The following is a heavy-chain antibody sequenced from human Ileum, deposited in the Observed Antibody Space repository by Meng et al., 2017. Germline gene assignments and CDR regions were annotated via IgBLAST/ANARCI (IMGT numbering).Heavy chain of an antibody. J-gene: IGHJ1*01. CDR1: GFTFSYQF. CDR3: VGGFYFQY. CDR2: IDAGGGT. D-gene: IGHD3-3*01. V-gene: IGHV3-53*01. Sequence: GGCCVHTVGPTLRSCASSGFTFSYQFMNRVPQAPGKGLAWVSVIDAGGGTNYADSVKCRFTISRDNSKNTLYLQMDSLRAEDTAVYYCVGGFYFQYWGQGTLVTVSS.